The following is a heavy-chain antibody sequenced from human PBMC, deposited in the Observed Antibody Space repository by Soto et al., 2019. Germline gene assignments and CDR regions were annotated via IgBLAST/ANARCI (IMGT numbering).Heavy chain of an antibody. V-gene: IGHV3-53*01. Sequence: EVQLVESGGGLIQPGGSLRLSCAVSGFTVSNNYMSWVRQAPGKGLEGVSVIYSGGYTAYGDSVKGRFTISRDNSKHHLYPTIKSLRAPDPAGFSCATHPGGGGYWGQGTLVTVSS. CDR2: IYSGGYT. J-gene: IGHJ4*02. D-gene: IGHD3-10*01. CDR3: ATHPGGGGY. CDR1: GFTVSNNY.